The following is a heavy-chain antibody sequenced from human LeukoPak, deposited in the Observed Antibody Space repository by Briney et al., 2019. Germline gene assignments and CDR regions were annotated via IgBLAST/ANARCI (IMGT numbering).Heavy chain of an antibody. CDR1: GFTVSNNY. D-gene: IGHD6-13*01. J-gene: IGHJ4*02. V-gene: IGHV3-66*01. CDR2: LYSGGNT. Sequence: GSLRLSCAASGFTVSNNYMSWVRQAPGKGLEWVSILYSGGNTFYADSVKGRFTISRDNSKNTLYLQMNSLRAEDTAVYYCARALAAAAHTSFDFWGQGTLVTVSS. CDR3: ARALAAAAHTSFDF.